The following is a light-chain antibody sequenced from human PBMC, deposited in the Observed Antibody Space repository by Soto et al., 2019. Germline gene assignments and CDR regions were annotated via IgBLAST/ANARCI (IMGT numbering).Light chain of an antibody. CDR3: QQRSNWPRT. V-gene: IGKV3-11*01. Sequence: EIVLTQSPATLSLSPGERATLSGRASQSVSSYLAWYQQKPGQAPRLLIYDASNRATGIPARFSGSGSGTDFTLTISSLEPADFAVYYCQQRSNWPRTFGQGTKVEIK. CDR1: QSVSSY. CDR2: DAS. J-gene: IGKJ1*01.